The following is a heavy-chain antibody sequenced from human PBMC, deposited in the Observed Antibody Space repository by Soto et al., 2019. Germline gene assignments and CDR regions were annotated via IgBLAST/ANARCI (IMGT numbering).Heavy chain of an antibody. CDR2: IYYSGST. V-gene: IGHV4-61*01. Sequence: PSETLSLTCTVSGGSVSSGSYYWSWIRQPPGKGLEWIGYIYYSGSTNYNPSLKSRVTISVDTSKNQSSLKLSSVTAADTAVYYCARARAEVLRYFDWLSSHWFDPWGQGTLVTVSS. J-gene: IGHJ5*02. CDR3: ARARAEVLRYFDWLSSHWFDP. D-gene: IGHD3-9*01. CDR1: GGSVSSGSYY.